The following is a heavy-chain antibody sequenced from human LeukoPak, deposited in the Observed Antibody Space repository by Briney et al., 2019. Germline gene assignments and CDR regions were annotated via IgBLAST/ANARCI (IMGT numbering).Heavy chain of an antibody. D-gene: IGHD3-10*01. CDR2: ISSSSSTI. CDR1: GFTFSSYS. V-gene: IGHV3-48*01. J-gene: IGHJ6*02. Sequence: GGSLRLSCAASGFTFSSYSMNWVRQAQGKGLEWVSYISSSSSTIYYADSVKGRFTISRDNAKNSLYLQMSSLRAEDTAVYFCARGLFGELLWGRYGMDVWGQGTTVTVSS. CDR3: ARGLFGELLWGRYGMDV.